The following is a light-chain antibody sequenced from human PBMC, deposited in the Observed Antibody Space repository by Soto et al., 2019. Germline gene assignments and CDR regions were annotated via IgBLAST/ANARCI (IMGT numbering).Light chain of an antibody. V-gene: IGLV1-44*01. CDR1: SSNIGSYT. CDR2: SNN. Sequence: QSVLTQPPSASGTPGQRVTISCSGSSSNIGSYTVSWYQQLPGAAPKLLIYSNNQRPSGVPDRFSGSKSGTSASLGISGLQSEDEADYYCAAWDDSLNGYVFGTGTKLTVL. CDR3: AAWDDSLNGYV. J-gene: IGLJ1*01.